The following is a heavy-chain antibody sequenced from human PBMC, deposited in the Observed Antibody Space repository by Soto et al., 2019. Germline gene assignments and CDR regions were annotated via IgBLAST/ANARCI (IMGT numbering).Heavy chain of an antibody. CDR1: GYTFTSYG. D-gene: IGHD3-3*01. Sequence: GASVKVSCKASGYTFTSYGISWVRQAPGQGLEWMGWISAYNGNTNYAQKLQGRVTMTTDTSTSTAYMELRSLRSDDTAVYYCARVPTNYDFWSGPATYYYYGMDVWGQGTTVTVSS. V-gene: IGHV1-18*01. CDR2: ISAYNGNT. J-gene: IGHJ6*02. CDR3: ARVPTNYDFWSGPATYYYYGMDV.